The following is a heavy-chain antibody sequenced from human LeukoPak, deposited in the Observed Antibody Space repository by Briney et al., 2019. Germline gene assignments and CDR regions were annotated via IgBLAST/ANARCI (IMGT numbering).Heavy chain of an antibody. CDR1: GFTFDDYG. CDR3: ARDSYSGSYSYFDY. Sequence: AGGSLRLSCAASGFTFDDYGMTWVRQAPGKGLEWVSGINWNGGSTGYADSVKGRFTISRDNAKNSLYLQMNSLRAEDTALYYCARDSYSGSYSYFDYWGQGTLVTASS. V-gene: IGHV3-20*04. D-gene: IGHD1-26*01. J-gene: IGHJ4*02. CDR2: INWNGGST.